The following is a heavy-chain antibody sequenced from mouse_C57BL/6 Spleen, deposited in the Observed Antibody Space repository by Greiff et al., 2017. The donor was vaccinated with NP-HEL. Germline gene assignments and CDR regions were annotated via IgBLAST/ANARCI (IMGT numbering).Heavy chain of an antibody. D-gene: IGHD1-1*01. Sequence: QVQLQQPGAELVKPGASVKLSCKASGYTFTSYWMHWVKQRPGQGLEWIGMIHPNSGSTNYNEKFKSKATLTADKSSSTAYMQLSSLTSEDSAVYFCAREIDYYGSSYGTWFAYWGQGTLVTVSA. V-gene: IGHV1-64*01. CDR2: IHPNSGST. J-gene: IGHJ3*01. CDR3: AREIDYYGSSYGTWFAY. CDR1: GYTFTSYW.